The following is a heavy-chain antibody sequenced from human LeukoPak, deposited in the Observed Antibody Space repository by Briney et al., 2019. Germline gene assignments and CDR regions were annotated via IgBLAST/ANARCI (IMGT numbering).Heavy chain of an antibody. J-gene: IGHJ4*02. CDR2: ISGSGANT. V-gene: IGHV3-23*01. CDR3: ARPTYCGSNCYFNFDY. Sequence: QPGGSLRLSCAASGFTFSTYAMSWVRQAPGKGLEWVSTISGSGANTYYADSVRGRFTISRDNSKNTLYLHMNSLRAEDTAIYYCARPTYCGSNCYFNFDYWDQGTLVTVSS. CDR1: GFTFSTYA. D-gene: IGHD2-21*02.